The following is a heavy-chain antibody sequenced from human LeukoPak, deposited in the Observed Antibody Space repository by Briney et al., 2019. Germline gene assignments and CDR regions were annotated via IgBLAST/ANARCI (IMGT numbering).Heavy chain of an antibody. CDR3: ARLGLVVVVAAIGI. CDR2: IYHGVST. Sequence: PSETLSLTCAVSGYSTSSGYYWGWIGRLPGKGLDWIGSIYHGVSTHYNPSPKSRVTISADTSKNQFSLKVSSVTAADTAVYYCARLGLVVVVAAIGIWGQGTMVTVSS. CDR1: GYSTSSGYY. D-gene: IGHD2-15*01. V-gene: IGHV4-38-2*01. J-gene: IGHJ3*02.